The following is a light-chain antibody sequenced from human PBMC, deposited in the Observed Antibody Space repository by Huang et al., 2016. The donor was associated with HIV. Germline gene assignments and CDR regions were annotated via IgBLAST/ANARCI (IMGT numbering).Light chain of an antibody. CDR2: DAF. V-gene: IGKV3-20*01. CDR3: QHYGSSRT. CDR1: HSVSSNY. Sequence: EIVLTQSPGTLSLSPGERATLSCRASHSVSSNYLAWYRQRPGQAPRLLVYDAFSRATGIPDRFSGSGSGTDFTLTISRLEPDDFAVYYCQHYGSSRTFGQGTKVEIK. J-gene: IGKJ1*01.